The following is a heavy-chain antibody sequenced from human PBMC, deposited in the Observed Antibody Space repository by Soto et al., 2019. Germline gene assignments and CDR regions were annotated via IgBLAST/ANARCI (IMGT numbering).Heavy chain of an antibody. D-gene: IGHD6-19*01. V-gene: IGHV3-48*03. CDR3: ARGQYSSGGGYFDY. Sequence: EVQLVESGGGLVQPGGSLRLSCAASGFTSSSYEMNWVRQAPGKGLEWVSYISSSGSPIYYADSVKGRFTISRDNAKNSLYLQMNSLRAEDTAVYYWARGQYSSGGGYFDYWGQETLVTVSS. CDR2: ISSSGSPI. CDR1: GFTSSSYE. J-gene: IGHJ4*02.